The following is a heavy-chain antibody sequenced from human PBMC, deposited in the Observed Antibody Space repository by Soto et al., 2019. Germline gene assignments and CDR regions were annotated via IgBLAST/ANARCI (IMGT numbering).Heavy chain of an antibody. CDR1: GGSISSYY. V-gene: IGHV4-59*01. CDR2: IYYSGST. Sequence: SETLSLTCTVSGGSISSYYWSWIRQPPGKGLEWIGYIYYSGSTNYNPSLKSRVTISVDTSKNQFSLKLSSVTAADTAVYYCARGVGGSYYYFDYWGKGTLVTVSS. J-gene: IGHJ4*02. CDR3: ARGVGGSYYYFDY. D-gene: IGHD1-26*01.